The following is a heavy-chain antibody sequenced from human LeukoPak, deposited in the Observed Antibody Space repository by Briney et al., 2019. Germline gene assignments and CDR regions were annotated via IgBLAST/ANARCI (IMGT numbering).Heavy chain of an antibody. D-gene: IGHD6-13*01. CDR1: GGSISSSSYY. CDR2: IHYSGGT. CDR3: ARQGLGIAAAGIPGVDP. J-gene: IGHJ5*02. Sequence: PSETLSLTCTVSGGSISSSSYYWGWIRQPPGKGLEWIGSIHYSGGTYYNPPLKSRVTISVDTSKNQFSLKLSSVTAADTAVYYCARQGLGIAAAGIPGVDPWGQGTLVTVSS. V-gene: IGHV4-39*01.